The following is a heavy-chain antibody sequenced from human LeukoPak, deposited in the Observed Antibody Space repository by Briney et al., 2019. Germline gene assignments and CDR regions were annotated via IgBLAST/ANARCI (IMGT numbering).Heavy chain of an antibody. CDR1: GGSITNYY. CDR3: ARQTPGKTLVDY. V-gene: IGHV4-59*08. Sequence: SGTLSLTCTVSGGSITNYYWSWIRQPPGRGLEWIGYIYYRGSTNYSPSLNYNPSLKSRVTISVDTSKNQFSLKLSSVTAADTVVYYCARQTPGKTLVDYWGREPWSPSPQ. J-gene: IGHJ4*02. D-gene: IGHD6-6*01. CDR2: IYYRGSTNYSPSL.